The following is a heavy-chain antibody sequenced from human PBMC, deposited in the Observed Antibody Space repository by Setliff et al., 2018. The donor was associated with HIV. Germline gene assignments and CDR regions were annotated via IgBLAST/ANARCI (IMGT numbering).Heavy chain of an antibody. CDR2: ISSSSTI. Sequence: GGSLRLSCAASGFTFSSYSMNWVRQAPGKGLEWVSYISSSSTIYYADSVKGRFTISRDNAKNSLYLQMNSLRAEDTAVYYCTTELGGSYYGWNYWGQGTLVTVSS. J-gene: IGHJ4*02. CDR3: TTELGGSYYGWNY. D-gene: IGHD1-26*01. V-gene: IGHV3-48*01. CDR1: GFTFSSYS.